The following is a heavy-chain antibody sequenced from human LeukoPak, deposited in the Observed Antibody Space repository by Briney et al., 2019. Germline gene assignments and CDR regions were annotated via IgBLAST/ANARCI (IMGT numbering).Heavy chain of an antibody. CDR3: ARTEMATIHFDY. Sequence: SETLSLTCTVSSDSISSGSYYWRWIRQPAGKGLEWIGRIYTSGNTNYNPSLKSRVTISVDTSKNQFSLKLSSVTAADTAVYYCARTEMATIHFDYWGQGTLVTVSS. D-gene: IGHD5-24*01. CDR2: IYTSGNT. CDR1: SDSISSGSYY. V-gene: IGHV4-61*02. J-gene: IGHJ4*02.